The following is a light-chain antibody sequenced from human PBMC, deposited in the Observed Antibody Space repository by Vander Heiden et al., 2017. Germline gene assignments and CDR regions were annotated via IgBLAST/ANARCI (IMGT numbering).Light chain of an antibody. CDR1: SSNIGAGYD. CDR3: QSYDSSRSGSV. Sequence: QSVLTPPPSMSGAPGQRVTISCTGSSSNIGAGYDVHWYQQLPGTAPKLLIYDNNNRPSGAPDRFSGSKSATSASLAITGLQAEDEADYYCQSYDSSRSGSVFGGGTKLTVL. CDR2: DNN. V-gene: IGLV1-40*01. J-gene: IGLJ2*01.